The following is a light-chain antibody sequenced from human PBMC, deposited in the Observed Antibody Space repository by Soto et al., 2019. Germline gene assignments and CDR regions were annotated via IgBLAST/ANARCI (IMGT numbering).Light chain of an antibody. Sequence: QSVLTQPPSVSRAPGQSVTISCTGSSSNIGAGYDVHWYQQPPGTAPKLLIYGNSNRPSGVPDRFSGSKSGTSASLAITGLQAEDEADYYCQSYDSSLSGDVFGTGTKVTV. V-gene: IGLV1-40*01. CDR2: GNS. CDR1: SSNIGAGYD. J-gene: IGLJ1*01. CDR3: QSYDSSLSGDV.